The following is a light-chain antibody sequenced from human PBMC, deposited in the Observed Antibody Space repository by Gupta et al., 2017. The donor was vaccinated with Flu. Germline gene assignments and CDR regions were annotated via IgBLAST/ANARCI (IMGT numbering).Light chain of an antibody. Sequence: QSVLTQPPSVSGAPGQRVTISCTGSSPNIGAGYDVHWYQQLPGTAPKLLIYGNSNRPSGVPDRFSGSKSGTSVSLAITWLQAEDEADYYCQSYDSSLSAHVVFGGGTKLTVL. CDR1: SPNIGAGYD. V-gene: IGLV1-40*01. J-gene: IGLJ2*01. CDR3: QSYDSSLSAHVV. CDR2: GNS.